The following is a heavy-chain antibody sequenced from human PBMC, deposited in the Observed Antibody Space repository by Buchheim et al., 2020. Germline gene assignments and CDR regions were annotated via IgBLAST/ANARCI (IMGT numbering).Heavy chain of an antibody. CDR1: GGSFSGYY. J-gene: IGHJ4*02. Sequence: QVQLQQWGAGLLKPSETLSLTCAVYGGSFSGYYWSWIRQPPGKGLEWIGEINHSGSTNYNPSLKSRVTISVDKSKNQFSLKLSSVTAADTAVYYCARTSPLAARGSFDYWGQGTL. D-gene: IGHD6-6*01. CDR3: ARTSPLAARGSFDY. CDR2: INHSGST. V-gene: IGHV4-34*01.